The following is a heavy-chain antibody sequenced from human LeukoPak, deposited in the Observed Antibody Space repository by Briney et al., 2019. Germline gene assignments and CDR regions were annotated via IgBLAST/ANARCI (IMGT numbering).Heavy chain of an antibody. CDR2: ISSSSGNI. CDR1: GFTFSSYS. J-gene: IGHJ4*02. CDR3: ARGFY. Sequence: GGSLRLSCAASGFTFSSYSMNWVRQAPGKGLEWVSYISSSSGNIYYADSVKGRFTISRDNAKNSLYLQMNSLRAEDTAVYYCARGFYWGQGTLVTVSS. V-gene: IGHV3-48*01.